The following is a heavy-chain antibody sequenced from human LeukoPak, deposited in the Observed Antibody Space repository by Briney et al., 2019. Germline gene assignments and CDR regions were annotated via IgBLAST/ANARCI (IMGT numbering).Heavy chain of an antibody. CDR1: GGSMYSGSYY. CDR2: IYYSGST. V-gene: IGHV4-31*03. Sequence: SQTLSLTCTVSGGSMYSGSYYWSWIRQHPGKGLEWIGYIYYSGSTYYSPSLKSRAAISIDTSLKQLSLNLNSVTAADTAFYYCARANYFDRSGGFDIWGQGTMVTVSS. D-gene: IGHD3-22*01. J-gene: IGHJ3*02. CDR3: ARANYFDRSGGFDI.